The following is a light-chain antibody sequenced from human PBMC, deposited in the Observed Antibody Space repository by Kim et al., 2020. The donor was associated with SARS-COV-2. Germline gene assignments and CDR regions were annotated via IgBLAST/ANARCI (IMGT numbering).Light chain of an antibody. CDR1: TFGTGY. V-gene: IGLV3-1*01. J-gene: IGLJ2*01. CDR3: QACDTNTGVI. Sequence: SYELTQPPSVSLSPGQTASITCSGDTFGTGYASWYQQRTGQSPLLLIYQNSKRPSGIPERFSGPNSGNTATLTIRGTQPEDEADYYCQACDTNTGVIFGG. CDR2: QNS.